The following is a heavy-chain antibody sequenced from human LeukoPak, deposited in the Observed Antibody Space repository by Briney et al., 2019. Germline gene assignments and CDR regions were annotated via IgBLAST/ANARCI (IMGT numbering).Heavy chain of an antibody. Sequence: QPGGSLKLSCAASGFTFSSYSMNWVRQAPGKGLEWVSYISSSSSTIYYADSVKGRFTISRDNAKNSLYLQMTSLRAEDTAVYYCARMGVGDIVVVVAGPFDYWGQGTLVTVSS. D-gene: IGHD2-15*01. CDR1: GFTFSSYS. CDR3: ARMGVGDIVVVVAGPFDY. CDR2: ISSSSSTI. J-gene: IGHJ4*02. V-gene: IGHV3-48*04.